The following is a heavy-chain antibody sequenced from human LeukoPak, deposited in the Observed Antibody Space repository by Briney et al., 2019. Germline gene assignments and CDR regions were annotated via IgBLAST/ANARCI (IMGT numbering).Heavy chain of an antibody. CDR1: GGSISSSSYY. Sequence: PSETLSLTCTVSGGSISSSSYYWGWIRQPPGKGLEWIGYIYYSGSTYYNPSLKSRVTISVDTSKNQFSLKLSSVTAADMAVYYCASLIRFLEWLPIGYWGQGTLVTVSS. V-gene: IGHV4-30-4*08. CDR2: IYYSGST. CDR3: ASLIRFLEWLPIGY. D-gene: IGHD3-3*01. J-gene: IGHJ4*02.